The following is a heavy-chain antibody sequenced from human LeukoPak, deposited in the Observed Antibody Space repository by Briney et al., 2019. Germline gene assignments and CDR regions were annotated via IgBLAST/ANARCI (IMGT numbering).Heavy chain of an antibody. Sequence: GGSLRLSCAASGFTFSSYGMNWVRQAPGKGLEWVSSISSSSSYIYYADSVKGRFTISRDNTKNSLYLQMNSLRAEDTAVYYCAREEDGGPGGMDVWGQGTTVTVSS. CDR1: GFTFSSYG. CDR2: ISSSSSYI. J-gene: IGHJ6*02. CDR3: AREEDGGPGGMDV. V-gene: IGHV3-21*01.